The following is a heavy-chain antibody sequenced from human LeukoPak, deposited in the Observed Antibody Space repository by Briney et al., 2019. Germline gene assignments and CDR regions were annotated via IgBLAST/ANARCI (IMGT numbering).Heavy chain of an antibody. J-gene: IGHJ5*02. Sequence: PGGSLRLSCAASGFTVGNNYMNWVRQAPGKGLEWVSLIFSHGETSYADSVKGRFTISRDNSKNTLYLQMNSLRAEDTAVYYCAKSRELTTDWFDPWGQGTLVTVSS. CDR1: GFTVGNNY. V-gene: IGHV3-53*01. CDR3: AKSRELTTDWFDP. CDR2: IFSHGET. D-gene: IGHD1-26*01.